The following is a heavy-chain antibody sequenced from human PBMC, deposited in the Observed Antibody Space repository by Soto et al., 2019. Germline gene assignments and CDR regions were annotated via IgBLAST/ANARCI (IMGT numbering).Heavy chain of an antibody. V-gene: IGHV3-74*01. Sequence: EVQLVESGGGLVQPGGSLRLSCADAGFTFSNYWMHWVRQAPGEGLVWVSRINSDGSSTFYADSVRGRFTISRDNAKNTVFLQMNSLRGEDTAVYYCARGIQHRYGMDVWGQGTTVTVSS. CDR3: ARGIQHRYGMDV. CDR2: INSDGSST. CDR1: GFTFSNYW. J-gene: IGHJ6*02. D-gene: IGHD5-18*01.